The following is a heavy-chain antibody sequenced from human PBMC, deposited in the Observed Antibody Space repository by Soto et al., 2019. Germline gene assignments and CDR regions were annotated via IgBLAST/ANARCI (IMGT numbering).Heavy chain of an antibody. CDR1: GGSISSSSYY. J-gene: IGHJ4*02. D-gene: IGHD3-9*01. CDR3: ARILRRPVEFDY. Sequence: SETLSLTCTVSGGSISSSSYYWGWIRQPPGKGLEWIGSIYYSGSTYYNPSLKSRATISVDTSKNQFSLKLSSVTAADTAVYYCARILRRPVEFDYWGQGTLVTVSS. CDR2: IYYSGST. V-gene: IGHV4-39*01.